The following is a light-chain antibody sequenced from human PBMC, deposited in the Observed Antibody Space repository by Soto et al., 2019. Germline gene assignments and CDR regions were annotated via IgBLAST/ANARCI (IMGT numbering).Light chain of an antibody. Sequence: EIVLTQSRATLSLSPGERATLSCRASQSVSSYLAWYQQKPGQAPRLLIYDASNRATGIPARFSGSGSGTDFTLTISSLEPEDFAVYYCHQRSNWPPRITFGQGTRLEIK. CDR1: QSVSSY. CDR2: DAS. V-gene: IGKV3-11*01. J-gene: IGKJ5*01. CDR3: HQRSNWPPRIT.